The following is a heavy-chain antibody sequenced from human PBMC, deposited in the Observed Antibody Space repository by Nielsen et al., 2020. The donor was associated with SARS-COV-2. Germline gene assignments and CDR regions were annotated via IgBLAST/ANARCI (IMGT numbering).Heavy chain of an antibody. CDR2: ISYEGSKQ. CDR3: AREGLDYYYMDV. V-gene: IGHV3-33*05. CDR1: GFPFNTFG. J-gene: IGHJ6*03. D-gene: IGHD3-10*01. Sequence: GGSLRLSCAASGFPFNTFGMHWVRQAPGKGLEWVAYISYEGSKQFYADSVKGRFTISRDNAKNSLYLQMDSLRAEDTAVYYCAREGLDYYYMDVWGKGTTVTVSS.